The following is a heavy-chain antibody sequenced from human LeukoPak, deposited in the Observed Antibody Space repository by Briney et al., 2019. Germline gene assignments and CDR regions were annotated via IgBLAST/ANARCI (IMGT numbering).Heavy chain of an antibody. CDR1: GFTFSSYG. D-gene: IGHD6-19*01. CDR2: ISRNVSST. J-gene: IGHJ5*02. CDR3: AKEAPAVAGQFDP. Sequence: GGSLRLSCAASGFTFSSYGMSWVRQAPGKGLEWVSSISRNVSSTYYADSVKGRFTISRDNSKNTLYLQMNSLRAEDTAVYYCAKEAPAVAGQFDPWGQGTLVTVSS. V-gene: IGHV3-23*01.